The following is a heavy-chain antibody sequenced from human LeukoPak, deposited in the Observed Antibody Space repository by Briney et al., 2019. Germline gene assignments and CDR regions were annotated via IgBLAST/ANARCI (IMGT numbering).Heavy chain of an antibody. CDR1: GGSIRSDDYY. J-gene: IGHJ6*02. V-gene: IGHV4-30-4*01. D-gene: IGHD2-15*01. CDR2: IFYAGNT. CDR3: ATVVVVAATNYYYYATDV. Sequence: PSQTLSLTCTVSGGSIRSDDYYWSWSRQPPGKGREWVGYIFYAGNTHYNPSLQSRVTFSVDTSKNQLSLKLSSVTAADTAVYFCATVVVVAATNYYYYATDVWGQGTTVTVSS.